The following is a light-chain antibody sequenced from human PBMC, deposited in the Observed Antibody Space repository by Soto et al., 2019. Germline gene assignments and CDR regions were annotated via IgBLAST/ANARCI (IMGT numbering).Light chain of an antibody. CDR1: QDIGTF. Sequence: DFQMTQSPSSLSASVGDTVTITCRASQDIGTFLNWYQQKPGKAPKLLIYAASDLLSGVSSRFSGSGSGTDFTINISSLQPEDFATYYCQQSYSTPQITFGPGTKVDMK. J-gene: IGKJ3*01. CDR2: AAS. V-gene: IGKV1-39*01. CDR3: QQSYSTPQIT.